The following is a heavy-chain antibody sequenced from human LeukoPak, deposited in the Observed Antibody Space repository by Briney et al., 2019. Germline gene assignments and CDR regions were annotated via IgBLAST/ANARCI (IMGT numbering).Heavy chain of an antibody. CDR3: ARDRGVHGYKGTSYWYFDL. CDR1: GYTFTGYY. CDR2: INPNSGGT. D-gene: IGHD5-24*01. J-gene: IGHJ2*01. V-gene: IGHV1-2*02. Sequence: GASVKVSCKASGYTFTGYYMHWVRQAPGQGLEWMGWINPNSGGTNYAQKFQGRVTMTRDTSISTAYMELSRLRSDDTAVYYCARDRGVHGYKGTSYWYFDLWGRGTLVTVSS.